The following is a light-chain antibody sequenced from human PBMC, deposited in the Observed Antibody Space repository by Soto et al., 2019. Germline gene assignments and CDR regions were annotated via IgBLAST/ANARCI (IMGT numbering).Light chain of an antibody. CDR2: GAS. Sequence: DIRMTQSPSSLSASVGDRVTITCRASQNIANYLNWYQQKPGKAPKLLIYGASTLQSGVPSRFSGSGSGTEITLTISSLQAEDFATYYCQQSFSTVSFGQGTKVDI. CDR1: QNIANY. J-gene: IGKJ1*01. V-gene: IGKV1-39*01. CDR3: QQSFSTVS.